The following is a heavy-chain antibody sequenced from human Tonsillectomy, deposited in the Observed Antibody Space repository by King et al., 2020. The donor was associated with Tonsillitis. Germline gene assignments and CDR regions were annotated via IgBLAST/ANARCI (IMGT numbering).Heavy chain of an antibody. CDR3: ARSRYSSSWCLDY. V-gene: IGHV4-34*01. Sequence: VQLQQWGAGLLKPSETLSLTCAVYGGSFSGYYWSWIRQPPGKGLEWIGEINHSGSTNYNPSLKSRVTVSVDTSKNQFSLKLRSVTAADTAVYYCARSRYSSSWCLDYWGQGTLVTVSS. D-gene: IGHD6-13*01. CDR1: GGSFSGYY. CDR2: INHSGST. J-gene: IGHJ4*02.